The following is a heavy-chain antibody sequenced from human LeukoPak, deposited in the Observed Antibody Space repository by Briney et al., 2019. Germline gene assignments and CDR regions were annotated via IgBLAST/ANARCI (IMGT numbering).Heavy chain of an antibody. CDR1: GFTFSSYG. CDR2: ISGSGDRT. J-gene: IGHJ4*02. D-gene: IGHD3-10*01. Sequence: GGSLRLSCAASGFTFSSYGMHWVRQAPGKGLEWVSSISGSGDRTYYTDSVKGRFTISRDNSKTTLYLQMNSLRVEDTAVYYCVKDVWFGESNWGQGSLVTVSS. V-gene: IGHV3-23*01. CDR3: VKDVWFGESN.